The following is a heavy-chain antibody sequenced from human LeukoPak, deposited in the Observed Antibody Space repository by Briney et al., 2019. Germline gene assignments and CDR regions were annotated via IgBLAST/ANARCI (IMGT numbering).Heavy chain of an antibody. J-gene: IGHJ5*02. V-gene: IGHV4-39*07. Sequence: SETLSLTCTVSGGSISGSSLYWGWIRQPPGKGLEWIGSISYSGSTYYSPSLKSRVIISGDTSKNQFSLKLNSVTAADTAVYYCARAVSNYVYYWFDPWSQGTFVTVSS. CDR1: GGSISGSSLY. CDR2: ISYSGST. D-gene: IGHD4-11*01. CDR3: ARAVSNYVYYWFDP.